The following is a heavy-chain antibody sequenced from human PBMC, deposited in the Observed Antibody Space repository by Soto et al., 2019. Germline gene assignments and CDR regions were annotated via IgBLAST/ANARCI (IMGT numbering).Heavy chain of an antibody. V-gene: IGHV1-3*01. D-gene: IGHD2-21*01. Sequence: ASVKVSCKASGYTFTRNAIHWVRQAPGQRLEWIGKIDAGNGNTKYSQNFQDRVTITRDTSASAAYMDLRTLRSEDTSIYYCARSETDCSRFDFWGQGTLVTVSS. J-gene: IGHJ4*02. CDR2: IDAGNGNT. CDR3: ARSETDCSRFDF. CDR1: GYTFTRNA.